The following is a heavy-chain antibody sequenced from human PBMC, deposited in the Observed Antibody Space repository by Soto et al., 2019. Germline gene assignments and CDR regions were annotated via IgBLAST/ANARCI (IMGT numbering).Heavy chain of an antibody. Sequence: QVQLVESGGGVVQPGRSLRLSCAASGFTFSSYGMHWVRQAPGKGLEWVAVIWYDGSNENYADSVKGRFTISRDNSKNTLYLQMNGLRAEDTALYYCARDRRGSGWYDYFDYWGQGTLVTVSS. CDR3: ARDRRGSGWYDYFDY. J-gene: IGHJ4*02. CDR1: GFTFSSYG. V-gene: IGHV3-33*01. CDR2: IWYDGSNE. D-gene: IGHD6-19*01.